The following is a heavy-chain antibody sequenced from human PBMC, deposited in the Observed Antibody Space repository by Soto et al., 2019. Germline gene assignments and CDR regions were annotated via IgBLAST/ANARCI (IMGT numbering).Heavy chain of an antibody. CDR2: NNHSRST. V-gene: IGHV4-34*01. CDR1: GGSFSGYY. CDR3: ARDKITGLFDY. D-gene: IGHD2-8*02. Sequence: QVQLQQWGAGLLKPSETLSLTCAVYGGSFSGYYWTWISQPPGQGLEWIGENNHSRSTNYNPSLKSRVTISVYTSKYQFSLKLTSVTAAYTAVYYCARDKITGLFDYWGQGTLVTVSS. J-gene: IGHJ4*02.